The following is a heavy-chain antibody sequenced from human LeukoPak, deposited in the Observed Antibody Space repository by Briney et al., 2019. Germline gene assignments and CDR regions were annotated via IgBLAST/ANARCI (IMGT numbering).Heavy chain of an antibody. D-gene: IGHD4-17*01. CDR1: GGSFSGYY. J-gene: IGHJ4*02. CDR3: ARGRHGDYCFDY. Sequence: SETLSLTCAVYGGSFSGYYWSWIRQPPGKGLEWIGEINHSGSTNYNPSLKSRVTISVDKSKNQFSLKLSSVTAADTAVYYCARGRHGDYCFDYWGQGTLVTVSS. CDR2: INHSGST. V-gene: IGHV4-34*01.